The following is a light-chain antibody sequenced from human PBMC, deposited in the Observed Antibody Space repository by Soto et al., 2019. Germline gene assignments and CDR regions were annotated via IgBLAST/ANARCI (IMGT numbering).Light chain of an antibody. CDR3: SSFSSTSTLYV. Sequence: QSVLTQPASVSGSPGQSITISCTGTSSDVGTYNYVSWYQQHPGKAPKLMIFEVSNRPSGVSNRFSGSKSGNTASLTVSGLQAEDEADYYCSSFSSTSTLYVFGSGTKLTAL. CDR1: SSDVGTYNY. V-gene: IGLV2-14*01. J-gene: IGLJ1*01. CDR2: EVS.